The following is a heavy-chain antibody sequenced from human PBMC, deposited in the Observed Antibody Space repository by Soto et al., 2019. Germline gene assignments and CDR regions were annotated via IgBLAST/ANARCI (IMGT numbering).Heavy chain of an antibody. V-gene: IGHV4-34*01. CDR3: ARVRTVTSNYMDV. Sequence: SETLSLTCAVDGGSFSGYYWSWIRQPPGKGLVWIGEINHSGSTNYNPSLKSRVTISVDTSKNQFSLKLSSVTAADTAVYYCARVRTVTSNYMDVWGKGTTVTVSS. CDR1: GGSFSGYY. J-gene: IGHJ6*03. CDR2: INHSGST. D-gene: IGHD4-17*01.